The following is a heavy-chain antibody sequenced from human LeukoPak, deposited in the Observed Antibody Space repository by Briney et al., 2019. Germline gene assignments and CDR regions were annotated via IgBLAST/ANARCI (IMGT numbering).Heavy chain of an antibody. Sequence: PSGGSLRLSCVASGFTFSSNVMRWVRQAPGKGLEWVSVISGSGGRTHYADSVKGRFTISRDNSKNTVYLHMNSLRAEDTAVYYCARVCRELVGDYYFDYWGQGTLVTVSS. D-gene: IGHD4-17*01. V-gene: IGHV3-23*01. CDR1: GFTFSSNV. J-gene: IGHJ4*02. CDR3: ARVCRELVGDYYFDY. CDR2: ISGSGGRT.